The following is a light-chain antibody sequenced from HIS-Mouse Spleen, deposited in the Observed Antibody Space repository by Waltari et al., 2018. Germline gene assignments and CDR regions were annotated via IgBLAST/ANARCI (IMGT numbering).Light chain of an antibody. CDR3: QQYNSYSKLT. V-gene: IGKV1-5*03. J-gene: IGKJ4*01. Sequence: DIKMTQSPSTLSASVGDRVTITCRASQSISSWLAWYQQKPGKAPKLLIYKASSLESGVPSRFSGSGSGTEFTLTISSLQPDDFATYYCQQYNSYSKLTFGGGTKVEIK. CDR2: KAS. CDR1: QSISSW.